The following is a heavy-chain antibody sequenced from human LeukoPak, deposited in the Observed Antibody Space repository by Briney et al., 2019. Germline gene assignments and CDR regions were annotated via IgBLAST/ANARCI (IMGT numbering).Heavy chain of an antibody. D-gene: IGHD3-3*01. CDR2: IYYSGST. V-gene: IGHV4-30-4*01. J-gene: IGHJ4*02. CDR1: GGSISRGDYY. Sequence: PSETLSLTCTVSGGSISRGDYYWSWIRQPPGKGLEWIGYIYYSGSTYYNPSLKSRVTISVDTSKNQFSLKLSSVTAADTAVYYCARPRPDYDSWSGYYINYFDYWGQGTLVTVSS. CDR3: ARPRPDYDSWSGYYINYFDY.